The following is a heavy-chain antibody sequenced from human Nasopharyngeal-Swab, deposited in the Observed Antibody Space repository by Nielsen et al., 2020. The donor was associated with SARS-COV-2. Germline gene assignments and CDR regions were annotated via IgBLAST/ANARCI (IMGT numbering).Heavy chain of an antibody. D-gene: IGHD2-15*01. Sequence: WVRQAPGRGLEWMGIINPGGGSARYSQNFQGRVTMTRDTFTSTVYMELSSLRSEDTAVYYCARGGDPREVVAATDCFDPWGQGTLVTVSS. CDR2: INPGGGSA. V-gene: IGHV1-46*01. J-gene: IGHJ5*02. CDR3: ARGGDPREVVAATDCFDP.